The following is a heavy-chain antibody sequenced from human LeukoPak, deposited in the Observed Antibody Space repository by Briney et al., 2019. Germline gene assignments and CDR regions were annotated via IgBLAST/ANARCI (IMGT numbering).Heavy chain of an antibody. CDR1: GYSFTSYW. V-gene: IGHV5-51*01. CDR3: ARLISGEDDSSGFYFDY. Sequence: GESLKISCKGSGYSFTSYWIGWVRQMPGKGLEWMGIIYPGDSDTRYSPSFQGQVTISADKSISTAYLQWSSLKASDTAMYYCARLISGEDDSSGFYFDYWGQGTLVTVSS. CDR2: IYPGDSDT. J-gene: IGHJ4*02. D-gene: IGHD3-22*01.